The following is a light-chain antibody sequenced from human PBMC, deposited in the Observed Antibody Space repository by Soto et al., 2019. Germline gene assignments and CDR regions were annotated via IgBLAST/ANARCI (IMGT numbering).Light chain of an antibody. V-gene: IGKV3-15*01. Sequence: PQPPATLSVSPGERATLSCRASQSVSSNLAWYQQKLGQAPRLLTHGASTRATGIPARFSGSGSGTEFTLTISSLQYEDSEVYYCQQYNKWHLTLGGGTKVDIK. J-gene: IGKJ4*01. CDR2: GAS. CDR1: QSVSSN. CDR3: QQYNKWHLT.